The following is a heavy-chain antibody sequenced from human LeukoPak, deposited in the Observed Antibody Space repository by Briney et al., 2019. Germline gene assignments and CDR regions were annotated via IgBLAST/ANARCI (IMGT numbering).Heavy chain of an antibody. D-gene: IGHD2-2*01. J-gene: IGHJ6*02. CDR1: GGTFSSYA. CDR3: ATHRPEYQLLIYGMDV. Sequence: ASVKVSYKASGGTFSSYAISWVRQAPGQGLEWMGGIIPIFGTANYAQKFQGRVTITADESTSTAYMELSSLRSEDTAVYYCATHRPEYQLLIYGMDVWGQGTTVTVSS. V-gene: IGHV1-69*13. CDR2: IIPIFGTA.